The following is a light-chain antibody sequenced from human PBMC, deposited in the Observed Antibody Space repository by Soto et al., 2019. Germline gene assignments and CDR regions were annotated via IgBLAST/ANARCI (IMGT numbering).Light chain of an antibody. Sequence: DIQMTQSPSTLSASVGDRVTITCRASQSINNWLAWYQQKPGKAPKVLIYHVSSLESGVPSRFSGSGSGPEFTLTIRNLQPDDFANYYYLHDNIESRTFGQGTKVDI. CDR2: HVS. V-gene: IGKV1-5*01. CDR1: QSINNW. CDR3: LHDNIESRT. J-gene: IGKJ1*01.